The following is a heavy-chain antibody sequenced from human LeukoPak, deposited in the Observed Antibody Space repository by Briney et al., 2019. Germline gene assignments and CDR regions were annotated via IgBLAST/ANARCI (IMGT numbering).Heavy chain of an antibody. CDR1: GGPFSGFF. D-gene: IGHD3-10*01. CDR2: IHNSGTT. V-gene: IGHV4-34*01. J-gene: IGHJ4*02. Sequence: PSETLSLTCAVSGGPFSGFFWSWIRQSSGKGLEWIGEIHNSGTTNYNPSLNSRVTMSEGTSKNQFYLNLSSVTAADTAVYYCARRYYYNWGSFPFDFWGQGTLVTVSS. CDR3: ARRYYYNWGSFPFDF.